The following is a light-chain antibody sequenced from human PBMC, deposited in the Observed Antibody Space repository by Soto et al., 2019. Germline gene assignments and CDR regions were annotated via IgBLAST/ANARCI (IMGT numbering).Light chain of an antibody. Sequence: DIQMTQSPSSLSASVGDRVTITCRASQSISSYLNWYQQKPGKAPKLLIYAASSLQSGVPSRFRGSGSGTDFISTISRLQHEDFATYYCQQSYGSLTWTFGQGTRVEIK. J-gene: IGKJ1*01. CDR3: QQSYGSLTWT. CDR2: AAS. V-gene: IGKV1-39*01. CDR1: QSISSY.